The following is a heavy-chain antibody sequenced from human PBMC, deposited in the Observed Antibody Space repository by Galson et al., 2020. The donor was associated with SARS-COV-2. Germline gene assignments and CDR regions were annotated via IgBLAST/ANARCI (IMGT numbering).Heavy chain of an antibody. D-gene: IGHD6-19*01. CDR1: GYTFTSYG. J-gene: IGHJ4*02. Sequence: ASVKVSCKASGYTFTSYGISWVRQAPGQGLEWMGWISAYNGNTNYAQKLQGRVTMTTDTSTSTAYMELRSLRSDDTAVYYCAREGQWLVSSDFLVYYFDYWGQGTLVTVSS. CDR2: ISAYNGNT. V-gene: IGHV1-18*01. CDR3: AREGQWLVSSDFLVYYFDY.